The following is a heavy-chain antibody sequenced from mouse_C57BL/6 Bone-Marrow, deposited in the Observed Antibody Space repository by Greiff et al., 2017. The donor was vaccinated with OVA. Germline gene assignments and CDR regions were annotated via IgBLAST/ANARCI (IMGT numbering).Heavy chain of an antibody. CDR2: IHPNSGST. J-gene: IGHJ1*03. Sequence: VQLQQPGAELVKPGASVKLSCKASGYTFTSYWMHWVKQRPGQGLEWIGMIHPNSGSTNYNEKFKSKATLTVDKSSSTAYMQLSSLTSEDSAVYYCASQGLGRGYFDVWGTGTTVTVSS. D-gene: IGHD4-1*01. CDR3: ASQGLGRGYFDV. V-gene: IGHV1-64*01. CDR1: GYTFTSYW.